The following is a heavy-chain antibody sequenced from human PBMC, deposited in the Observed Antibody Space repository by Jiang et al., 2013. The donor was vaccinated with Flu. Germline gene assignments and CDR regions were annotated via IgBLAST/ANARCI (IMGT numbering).Heavy chain of an antibody. CDR1: GTSIVSGNW. CDR3: ARHGSYRYYFDY. CDR2: IFHTGAT. Sequence: SGSGLVKPSGTLSLTCSVSGTSIVSGNWWSWVRQPPGQGLEWIGEIFHTGATNYNSSLTGRVTMSVDKSNNQFSLKLSSVTAADTAVYYCARHGSYRYYFDYWGQGTLVTVSS. J-gene: IGHJ4*02. D-gene: IGHD1-26*01. V-gene: IGHV4-4*02.